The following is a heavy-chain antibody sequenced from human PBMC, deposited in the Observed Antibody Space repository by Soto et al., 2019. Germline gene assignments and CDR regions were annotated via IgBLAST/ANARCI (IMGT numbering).Heavy chain of an antibody. D-gene: IGHD1-26*01. V-gene: IGHV4-31*03. CDR3: ARDKGGATMIDY. J-gene: IGHJ4*02. CDR2: IYYSGST. CDR1: GASFSRGGSY. Sequence: QVKLQESGPGLLKPSQTRSFTCLVSGASFSRGGSYWGGFRQHQGRGLEWIGYIYYSGSTYYNPSLKSRVTISVDTSKNQFSLKLSSVTAADTAVYYCARDKGGATMIDYWGQGTLVTVSS.